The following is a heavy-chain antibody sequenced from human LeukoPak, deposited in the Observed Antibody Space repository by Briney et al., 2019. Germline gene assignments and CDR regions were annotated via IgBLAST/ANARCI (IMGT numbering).Heavy chain of an antibody. J-gene: IGHJ4*02. CDR3: ARWRGAQSEFEY. CDR1: GFTFSTYW. V-gene: IGHV3-7*01. D-gene: IGHD3-3*01. Sequence: GGTLRLSCTASGFTFSTYWMSWVRQAPGKGLECVASIKQDGSEKEYVDSVKGRFTISRDNAKNSLYLQMISLRAEDTAVYYCARWRGAQSEFEYWGQGTLVTVSS. CDR2: IKQDGSEK.